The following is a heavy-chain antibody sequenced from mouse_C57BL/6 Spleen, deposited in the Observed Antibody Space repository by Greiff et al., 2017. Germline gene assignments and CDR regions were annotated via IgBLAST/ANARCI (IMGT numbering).Heavy chain of an antibody. CDR2: IYPGSGST. V-gene: IGHV1-55*01. CDR1: GYTFTSYW. J-gene: IGHJ4*01. D-gene: IGHD2-4*01. CDR3: ARRYDYDDAMDY. Sequence: QVQLQQPGAELVKPGASVKMSCKASGYTFTSYWITWVKQRPGQGLEWIGDIYPGSGSTNYNEKFKSKATLTVDTSSSTAYMQLSSLTSEDSAVYDYARRYDYDDAMDYWGQGTSVTVSS.